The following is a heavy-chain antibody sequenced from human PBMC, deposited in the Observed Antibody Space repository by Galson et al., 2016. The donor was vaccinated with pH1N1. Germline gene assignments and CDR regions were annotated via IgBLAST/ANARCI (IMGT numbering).Heavy chain of an antibody. J-gene: IGHJ3*01. V-gene: IGHV5-51*01. CDR3: ARRLSLTISGMGPYDAFDV. CDR2: IYPGDSDT. CDR1: GSSSTTYW. D-gene: IGHD3-3*01. Sequence: QSGAEVKKPGESLKISCRRSGSSSTTYWIGWVRQLPGKGLEWMGLIYPGDSDTKYNPSLQGHASFSVDKSINTAYLQWSSLQPSDTGIYYCARRLSLTISGMGPYDAFDVWGQGTMVTVSS.